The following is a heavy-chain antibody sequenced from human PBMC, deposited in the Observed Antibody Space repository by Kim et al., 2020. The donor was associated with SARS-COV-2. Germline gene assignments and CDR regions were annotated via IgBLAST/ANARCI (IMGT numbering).Heavy chain of an antibody. V-gene: IGHV3-9*01. CDR2: ISWNSGSI. D-gene: IGHD6-25*01. CDR1: GFTFDDYA. CDR3: AGSGRGYY. Sequence: GGSLRLSCAASGFTFDDYAMHWVRQAPGKGLEWVSGISWNSGSIGYADSVKGRFTISRDNAKNSLYLQMNSLRAEDTALYYCAGSGRGYYWGQGTLVTVSS. J-gene: IGHJ4*02.